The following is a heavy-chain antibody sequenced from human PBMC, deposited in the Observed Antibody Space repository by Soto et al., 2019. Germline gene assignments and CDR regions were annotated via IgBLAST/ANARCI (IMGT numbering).Heavy chain of an antibody. CDR3: AKDDYGNWFDP. Sequence: QVQLVESGGGVVQPGRSLRLSCAASGFTFSSYGMHWVRQAPGKGLEWVAVISYEGSNKYYTDSVKGRFTISRDNSKNTLYLQMNSLRAEDTAVYYCAKDDYGNWFDPWGQGTLVTVSS. CDR2: ISYEGSNK. CDR1: GFTFSSYG. J-gene: IGHJ5*02. V-gene: IGHV3-30*18. D-gene: IGHD4-17*01.